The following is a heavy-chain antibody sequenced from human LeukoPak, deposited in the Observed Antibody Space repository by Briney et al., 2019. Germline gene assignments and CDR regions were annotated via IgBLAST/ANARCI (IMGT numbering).Heavy chain of an antibody. D-gene: IGHD2-15*01. CDR2: MSSGGSYI. Sequence: PGVSLRLSCAASGFTFSSYAMTWVRQAPGKGLEWVSSMSSGGSYIYYADSVRGRFTISRDNAKDSLFLLMNSLRVEDTAVYYCARGRPTGSSRRFVVQWGQGTLVTVSS. CDR1: GFTFSSYA. J-gene: IGHJ4*02. CDR3: ARGRPTGSSRRFVVQ. V-gene: IGHV3-21*06.